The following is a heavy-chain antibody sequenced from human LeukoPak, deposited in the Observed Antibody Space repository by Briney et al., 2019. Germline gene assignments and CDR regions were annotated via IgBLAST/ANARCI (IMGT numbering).Heavy chain of an antibody. V-gene: IGHV3-74*01. CDR1: GFTFSSYW. Sequence: PGGSLRLSCAASGFTFSSYWMPWVSQAPGKGLVWVSRINSDGSSTSYADSVKGRFTISRDNAKNTLYLQMNSLRAEDTAVYYCARDPYLEWPDYWGQGTLVTVSS. D-gene: IGHD3-3*01. CDR2: INSDGSST. J-gene: IGHJ4*02. CDR3: ARDPYLEWPDY.